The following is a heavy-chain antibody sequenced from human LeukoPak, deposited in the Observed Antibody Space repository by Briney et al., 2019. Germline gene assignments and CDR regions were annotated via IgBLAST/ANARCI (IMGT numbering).Heavy chain of an antibody. CDR3: ATLMTTVTTGWFDP. V-gene: IGHV1-24*01. J-gene: IGHJ5*02. Sequence: ASVKVSCKVSGYTLTELSMYWVRQAPGKGLEWMGGFDPEDGETIYAQEFQGRVTMTEDTSTDTAYMELSSLRSEDTAVYYCATLMTTVTTGWFDPWGQGTLVTVSS. D-gene: IGHD4-17*01. CDR1: GYTLTELS. CDR2: FDPEDGET.